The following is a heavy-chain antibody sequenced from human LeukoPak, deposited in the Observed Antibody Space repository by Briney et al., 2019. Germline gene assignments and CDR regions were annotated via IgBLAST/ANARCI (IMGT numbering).Heavy chain of an antibody. CDR3: ARDGFSGYRFLFDY. CDR2: IYVSGRI. D-gene: IGHD5-12*01. CDR1: GGSISNLY. V-gene: IGHV4-4*07. Sequence: PSETLSLTCSVSGGSISNLYLSWIRQPAGKGLEWIGRIYVSGRIDYNPSLRSRVTMSVDTSKNQLSLRVRSVTAADTGVYYCARDGFSGYRFLFDYWGQGTLVTVSS. J-gene: IGHJ4*02.